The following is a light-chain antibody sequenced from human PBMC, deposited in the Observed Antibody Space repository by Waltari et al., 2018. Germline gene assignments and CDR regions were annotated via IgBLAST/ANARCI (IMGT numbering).Light chain of an antibody. CDR2: KTN. CDR1: GSNIGGNY. V-gene: IGLV1-47*01. J-gene: IGLJ2*01. Sequence: QSVLTQPPSASGSPGQRVSISCSGSGSNIGGNYVYWYQLFPGSATKVLFYKTNQRPSGAPVGVSGSKAVTSGSLSIGGLRSEDESEYYCASWDDDVSGVVFGGGTKLTVL. CDR3: ASWDDDVSGVV.